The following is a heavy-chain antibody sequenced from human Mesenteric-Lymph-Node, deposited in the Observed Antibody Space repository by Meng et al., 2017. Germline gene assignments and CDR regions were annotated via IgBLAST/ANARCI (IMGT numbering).Heavy chain of an antibody. D-gene: IGHD5/OR15-5a*01. J-gene: IGHJ6*02. CDR3: AKGTPSTSPYYFYGMDV. CDR2: ISISGDII. CDR1: GFTFSRYD. Sequence: GESLKISCAASGFTFSRYDMTWVRQAPGKGPEWVSYISISGDIIYYADSVKGRFTVSRDNAKNSLYLQMNSLRAEDTALYFCAKGTPSTSPYYFYGMDVWGQGTTVTVSS. V-gene: IGHV3-48*03.